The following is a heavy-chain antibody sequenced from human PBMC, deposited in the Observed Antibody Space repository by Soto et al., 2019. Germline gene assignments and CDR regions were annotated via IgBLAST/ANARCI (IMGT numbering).Heavy chain of an antibody. V-gene: IGHV3-23*01. CDR1: GFTFSTFA. J-gene: IGHJ4*02. Sequence: LRLSCAASGFTFSTFAMSWVRQAPGKGLEWVAGISGRGGSTFYADSVKGRFIISRDNSKNTVYLQMNSLRAEDTAVYSCVTGGLSKSSYWGQGTQVTSPQ. CDR2: ISGRGGST. D-gene: IGHD7-27*01. CDR3: VTGGLSKSSY.